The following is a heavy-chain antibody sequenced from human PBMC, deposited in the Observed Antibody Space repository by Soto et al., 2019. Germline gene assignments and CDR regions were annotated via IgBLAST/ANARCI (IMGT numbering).Heavy chain of an antibody. D-gene: IGHD6-13*01. V-gene: IGHV4-59*08. CDR1: GDSVDNLY. J-gene: IGHJ6*02. CDR3: SRHAGIARCENGLEV. CDR2: IYYTGVT. Sequence: QVRESGPGLVKPSETLSLTCTVSGDSVDNLYWSWIRQPPGKGLEWIGYIYYTGVTTLYKPSLKIRGNMYKDRSKNQMSRLLRSVHAADTAVYYCSRHAGIARCENGLEVWGQGTTVTVSS.